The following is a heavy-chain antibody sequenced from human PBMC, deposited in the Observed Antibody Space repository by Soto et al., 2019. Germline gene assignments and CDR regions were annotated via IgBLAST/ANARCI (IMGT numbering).Heavy chain of an antibody. J-gene: IGHJ3*02. D-gene: IGHD3-9*01. Sequence: QVQLQQWGAGLLKPSETLSLTCAVYGGSFSGYYWSWIRQPPGKGLEWIGEINHSGSTNYNPSLKSRVIISVDTSKNQFSLKLSSVTAADTAVYYCARAFMFYLYYDILTGYYSSGAFDIWGQGTMVTVSS. CDR1: GGSFSGYY. V-gene: IGHV4-34*01. CDR2: INHSGST. CDR3: ARAFMFYLYYDILTGYYSSGAFDI.